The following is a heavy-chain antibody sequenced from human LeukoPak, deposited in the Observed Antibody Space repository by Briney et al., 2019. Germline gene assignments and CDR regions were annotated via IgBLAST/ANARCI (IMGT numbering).Heavy chain of an antibody. V-gene: IGHV3-30*18. Sequence: GGSLRLSCAASGFTFSSYGMHWVRQAPGKGLEWVAVISYDGSNKYYADSVKGRFTISRDNSKNTLCLQMNSLRAEDTAVYYCAKASSSSPYYMDVWGKGTTVTVSS. CDR3: AKASSSSPYYMDV. D-gene: IGHD6-6*01. J-gene: IGHJ6*03. CDR1: GFTFSSYG. CDR2: ISYDGSNK.